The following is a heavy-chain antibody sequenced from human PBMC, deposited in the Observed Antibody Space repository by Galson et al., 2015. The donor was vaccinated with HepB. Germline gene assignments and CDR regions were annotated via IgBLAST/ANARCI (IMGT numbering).Heavy chain of an antibody. Sequence: SVKVSCKASGYTFTSYAMNWVRQAPGQGLEWMGWINTNTGNPTYAQGFTGRFVFSLDTSVSTAYLQISSLKAEDTAVYYCARDHPRPYSSSWYNWFDPWGQGTLVTVSS. V-gene: IGHV7-4-1*02. CDR3: ARDHPRPYSSSWYNWFDP. CDR2: INTNTGNP. J-gene: IGHJ5*02. CDR1: GYTFTSYA. D-gene: IGHD6-13*01.